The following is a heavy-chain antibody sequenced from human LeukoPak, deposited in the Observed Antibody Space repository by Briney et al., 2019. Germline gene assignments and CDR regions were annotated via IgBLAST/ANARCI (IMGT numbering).Heavy chain of an antibody. D-gene: IGHD3-22*01. CDR1: GGTFSSDA. V-gene: IGHV1-69*05. J-gene: IGHJ4*02. Sequence: SVKVSCKASGGTFSSDAISLVRQAPGQGLEWMGRIIPIFGTANYAQKFQGRVTITTDESTSTAYMELSSLRSEDTAVYYCARDPENYYDSSGLRYWGQGTLVTVSS. CDR3: ARDPENYYDSSGLRY. CDR2: IIPIFGTA.